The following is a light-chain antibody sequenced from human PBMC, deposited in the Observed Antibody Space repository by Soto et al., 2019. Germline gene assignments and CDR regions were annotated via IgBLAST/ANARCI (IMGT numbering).Light chain of an antibody. Sequence: QSVLTQPPSASGTPGQRVTISCSGTSSNIGSNNVNWYQQLPGTAPKLLIYSNNQRPSGVPDRFSGYKSGTSASLAISGLQSEDEADYYCAVWDDSLHGVIFGGGTQVTVL. J-gene: IGLJ2*01. CDR2: SNN. V-gene: IGLV1-44*01. CDR1: SSNIGSNN. CDR3: AVWDDSLHGVI.